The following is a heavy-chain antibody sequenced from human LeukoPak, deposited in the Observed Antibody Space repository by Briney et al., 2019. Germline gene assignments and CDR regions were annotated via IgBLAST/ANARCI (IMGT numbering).Heavy chain of an antibody. CDR1: GGSISSYY. J-gene: IGHJ4*02. D-gene: IGHD1-26*01. V-gene: IGHV4-59*05. CDR2: IYYSGST. CDR3: AKTYSGSYYYRGQGFDY. Sequence: SETLSLTCTVSGGSISSYYWSWIRQPPGKGLEWIGSIYYSGSTYYNPSLKSRVTISVDTSKNQFSLKLSSVTAADTAVYYCAKTYSGSYYYRGQGFDYWGQGTLVTVSS.